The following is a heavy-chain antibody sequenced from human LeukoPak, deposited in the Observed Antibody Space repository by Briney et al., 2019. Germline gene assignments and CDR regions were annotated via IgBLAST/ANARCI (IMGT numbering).Heavy chain of an antibody. CDR3: ASGIQYSRFYYGMDV. J-gene: IGHJ6*02. V-gene: IGHV4-39*07. CDR2: IYYSGST. CDR1: GGSISSSSYY. Sequence: SETLSLTCIVSGGSISSSSYYWGWIRQPPGKGLEWIGSIYYSGSTNYNPSLKSRVTISVDTSKNQFSLKLSSVTAADTAVYYCASGIQYSRFYYGMDVWGQGTTVTVSS. D-gene: IGHD6-6*01.